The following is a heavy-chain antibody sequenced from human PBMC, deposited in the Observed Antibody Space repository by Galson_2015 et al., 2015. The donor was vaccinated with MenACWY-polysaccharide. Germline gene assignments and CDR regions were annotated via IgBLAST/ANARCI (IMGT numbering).Heavy chain of an antibody. CDR3: ARETAYRSDGLFAYDEMDV. J-gene: IGHJ6*02. V-gene: IGHV4-61*01. CDR1: GDSVSTGTYY. D-gene: IGHD6-19*01. Sequence: SETLSLTCNVSGDSVSTGTYYWSWIRQPPGKGLEWLGYIYYPGNTKYNPSLKSRVTISVDTAKNQFSLKVTSVTAADTAVDYCARETAYRSDGLFAYDEMDVGGQGTTVT. CDR2: IYYPGNT.